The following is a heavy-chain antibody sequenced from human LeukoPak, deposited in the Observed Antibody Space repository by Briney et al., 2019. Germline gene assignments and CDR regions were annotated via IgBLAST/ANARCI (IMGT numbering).Heavy chain of an antibody. J-gene: IGHJ4*02. CDR1: GFTFSSYG. V-gene: IGHV3-30*02. CDR2: IRYDGSNK. CDR3: AKVRRRLRGIAAAGFLDY. Sequence: GGSLRLSCAASGFTFSSYGMHWVRQAPGKGLEWVAFIRYDGSNKYYADSVKGRFTISRDNSKNTLYLQMNSLRAEDTAVYYYAKVRRRLRGIAAAGFLDYWGQGTLVTVSS. D-gene: IGHD6-13*01.